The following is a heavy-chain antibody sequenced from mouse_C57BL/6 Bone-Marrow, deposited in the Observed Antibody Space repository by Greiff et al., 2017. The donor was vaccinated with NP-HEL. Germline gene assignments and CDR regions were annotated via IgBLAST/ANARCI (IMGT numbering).Heavy chain of an antibody. CDR3: ARVDYGNYEIFDY. Sequence: EVKLVESEGGLVQPGSSMKLSCTASGFTFSDYYMAWVRQVPEKGLEWVANINYDGSSTYYLDSLKSRFIISRDNAKNILYLQMSSLKSEDTATYYCARVDYGNYEIFDYWGQGTTLTVSS. J-gene: IGHJ2*01. CDR2: INYDGSST. D-gene: IGHD2-1*01. CDR1: GFTFSDYY. V-gene: IGHV5-16*01.